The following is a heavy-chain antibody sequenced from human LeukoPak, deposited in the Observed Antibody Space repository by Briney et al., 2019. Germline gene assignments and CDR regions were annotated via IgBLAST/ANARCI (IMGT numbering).Heavy chain of an antibody. CDR2: IYYSGST. CDR3: ARQGNYDYVWGSYPPGNYFDY. Sequence: PSETLSLTCTVSGGSISSYYWSWSRQPPGKGLEWMVYIYYSGSTNYNPSLKSRVTISVDTSKNQFSLKLSSVTAADTAVYYCARQGNYDYVWGSYPPGNYFDYWGQGTLVTVSS. D-gene: IGHD3-16*02. CDR1: GGSISSYY. V-gene: IGHV4-59*08. J-gene: IGHJ4*02.